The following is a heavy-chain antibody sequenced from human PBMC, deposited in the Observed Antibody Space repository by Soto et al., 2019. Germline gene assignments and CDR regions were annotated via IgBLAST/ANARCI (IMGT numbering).Heavy chain of an antibody. D-gene: IGHD5-12*01. V-gene: IGHV4-59*01. J-gene: IGHJ4*02. CDR2: IYYSGST. Sequence: SETLSLTCTVSCGSISSYYWSWIRQPPGKGLEWIGYIYYSGSTNYNPSLKSRVTISVDTSKNQFSLKLSSVTAADTAVYYCARDLGDGYNSQLFDYWGQGTLVTVSS. CDR1: CGSISSYY. CDR3: ARDLGDGYNSQLFDY.